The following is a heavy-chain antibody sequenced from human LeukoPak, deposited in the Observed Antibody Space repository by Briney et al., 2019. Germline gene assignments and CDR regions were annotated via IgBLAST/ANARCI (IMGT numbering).Heavy chain of an antibody. D-gene: IGHD4-23*01. J-gene: IGHJ1*01. V-gene: IGHV3-9*01. CDR1: GFTFDDYA. CDR2: ISWNSGSI. CDR3: AKDIGYGGKEGYFQH. Sequence: HPGGSLRLSCAASGFTFDDYAMHWVRQASGKGLEWVSGISWNSGSIGYADSVKGRFTISRDNTKNSLYLQINSLRAEDTALYYCAKDIGYGGKEGYFQHWGQGTLVTVSS.